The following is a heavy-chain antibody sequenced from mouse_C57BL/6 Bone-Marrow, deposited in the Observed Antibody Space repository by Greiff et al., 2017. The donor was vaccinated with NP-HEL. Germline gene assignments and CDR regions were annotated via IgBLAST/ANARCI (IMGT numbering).Heavy chain of an antibody. D-gene: IGHD4-1*01. Sequence: HVQLKESGAELARPGASVKLSCKASGYTFTSYGISWVKQRTGQGLEWIGEIYPRSGNTYYNEKFKGKATLTADKSSSTAYMELRSLTSEDSAVYFCAELGRLHAMDYWGQGTSVTVSS. V-gene: IGHV1-81*01. CDR3: AELGRLHAMDY. J-gene: IGHJ4*01. CDR1: GYTFTSYG. CDR2: IYPRSGNT.